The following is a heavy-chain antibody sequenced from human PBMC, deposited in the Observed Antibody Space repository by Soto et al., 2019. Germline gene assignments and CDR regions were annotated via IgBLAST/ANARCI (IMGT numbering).Heavy chain of an antibody. CDR2: ISYDGSNK. CDR3: AKDAYGESANFDY. Sequence: QVQLVESGGGVVQPGRSLRLSCAASGFTFSSYGMHWVRQAPGKGLEWVAVISYDGSNKYYADSVKGRFTNSRDNSKNTLYLPMNSLRAEDTAVYYCAKDAYGESANFDYWGQGTLVTVSP. D-gene: IGHD3-10*01. CDR1: GFTFSSYG. J-gene: IGHJ4*02. V-gene: IGHV3-30*18.